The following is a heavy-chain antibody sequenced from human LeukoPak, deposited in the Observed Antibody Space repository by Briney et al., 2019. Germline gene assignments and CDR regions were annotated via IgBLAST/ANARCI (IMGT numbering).Heavy chain of an antibody. CDR1: GCTFTSYG. J-gene: IGHJ6*04. CDR2: ISAYNGNT. D-gene: IGHD3-9*01. V-gene: IGHV1-18*04. Sequence: GASVKVSCKASGCTFTSYGISWVRQAPGQGLEWMGWISAYNGNTNYAQKLQGRVTMTTDTSTSTAYMELRSLRSDDTAVYYCARDPVSNYDILTAYGMDVWGKGTTVTVSS. CDR3: ARDPVSNYDILTAYGMDV.